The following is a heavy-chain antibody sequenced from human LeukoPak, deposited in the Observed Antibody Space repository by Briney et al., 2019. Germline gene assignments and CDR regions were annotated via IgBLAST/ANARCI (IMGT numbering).Heavy chain of an antibody. CDR2: ISGSGGST. CDR1: GFTFSSYV. J-gene: IGHJ4*02. CDR3: AKASDYYDSSGYYDY. D-gene: IGHD3-22*01. Sequence: GGSLRLSCAASGFTFSSYVMSWVRQAPGKGMEWVSTISGSGGSTYYADSVKGRFTISRDNSKNTLYLQMNSLRAEDTAVYYCAKASDYYDSSGYYDYWGQGTLVTVSS. V-gene: IGHV3-23*01.